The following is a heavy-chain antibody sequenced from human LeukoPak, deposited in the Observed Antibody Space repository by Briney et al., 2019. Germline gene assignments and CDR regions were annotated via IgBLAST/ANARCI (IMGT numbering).Heavy chain of an antibody. CDR3: ARDQRYFDWLSTDY. CDR2: ISAYNGNT. Sequence: GASVKVSCKASGYTFTSYGISWVRQAPGPGLEWMGWISAYNGNTNYAQKLQGRVTMTTDTSTSTAYMELRSLRSDDTAVNYCARDQRYFDWLSTDYWGQGTLVTVSS. D-gene: IGHD3-9*01. V-gene: IGHV1-18*01. CDR1: GYTFTSYG. J-gene: IGHJ4*02.